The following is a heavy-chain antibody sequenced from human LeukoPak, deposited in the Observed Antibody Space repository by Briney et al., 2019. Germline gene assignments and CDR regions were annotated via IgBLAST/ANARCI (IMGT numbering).Heavy chain of an antibody. Sequence: GESLKISCKGSGYSFTSYWIGWVRQMPGKGLEWMGIIYPGDSDTRYSPSFQGQVTISADKSISTAYLQWSSLKASDTAMYYCARKASLKYSSSWYYFDYWGQGTLVTVSS. V-gene: IGHV5-51*01. CDR3: ARKASLKYSSSWYYFDY. CDR1: GYSFTSYW. J-gene: IGHJ4*02. CDR2: IYPGDSDT. D-gene: IGHD6-13*01.